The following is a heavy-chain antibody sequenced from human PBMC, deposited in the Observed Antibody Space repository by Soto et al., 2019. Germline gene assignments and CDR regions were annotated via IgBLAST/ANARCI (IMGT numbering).Heavy chain of an antibody. J-gene: IGHJ4*02. CDR3: AVGGGSNGWGYFDS. D-gene: IGHD6-19*01. Sequence: EVQLWESGGGLVQPGGSLRLSCAAAGFTFIRYAMNWFRQATVKGLEWFSAIRYSDHSTYYADPVKGRSTISRDNSKDTRYLPVITLSAEDTDVYYCAVGGGSNGWGYFDSWGQGTLVSVFS. CDR1: GFTFIRYA. V-gene: IGHV3-23*01. CDR2: IRYSDHST.